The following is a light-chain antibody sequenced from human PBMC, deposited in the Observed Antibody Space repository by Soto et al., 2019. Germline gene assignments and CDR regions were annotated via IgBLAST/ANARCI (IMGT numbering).Light chain of an antibody. V-gene: IGLV1-47*01. CDR2: RNN. Sequence: QSVLTQPPSASGTPGQRVTVSCSGSSSNIGSNYVYWYQQLPGTAPKLLIYRNNQRPSGVPDRFSGSKSGTSASLAISGLRSEDEADYYCAAWDDSLSVVFVGGTQLTVL. J-gene: IGLJ2*01. CDR3: AAWDDSLSVV. CDR1: SSNIGSNY.